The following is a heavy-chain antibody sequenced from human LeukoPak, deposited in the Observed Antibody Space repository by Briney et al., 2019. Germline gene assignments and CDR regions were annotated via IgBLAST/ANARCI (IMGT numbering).Heavy chain of an antibody. J-gene: IGHJ4*02. CDR3: ARSTGTTMFIDY. Sequence: SETLSPTCTVSGGSISPYYWSWIRQPPGKGLVWLGYIYYSGNTDYNPSLKSRVAISVDTSKNQFSLKLSSVTAADTAVYYCARSTGTTMFIDYWGQGTLVTVSS. CDR2: IYYSGNT. V-gene: IGHV4-59*01. D-gene: IGHD3-10*02. CDR1: GGSISPYY.